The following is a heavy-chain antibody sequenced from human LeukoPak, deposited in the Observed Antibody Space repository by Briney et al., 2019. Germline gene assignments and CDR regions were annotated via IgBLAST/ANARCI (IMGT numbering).Heavy chain of an antibody. CDR2: IDPSDSYT. D-gene: IGHD3-22*01. J-gene: IGHJ3*02. CDR3: ARRRAPYYYDSGGSSDAFDI. CDR1: GYSFTSYW. Sequence: PGESLKISCKGSGYSFTSYWISWVRQMPGKGLEWMGRIDPSDSYTNYSPSFQGHVTISADKSISAAYLQWSSLKASDTAMYYCARRRAPYYYDSGGSSDAFDIWGQGTMVTVSS. V-gene: IGHV5-10-1*01.